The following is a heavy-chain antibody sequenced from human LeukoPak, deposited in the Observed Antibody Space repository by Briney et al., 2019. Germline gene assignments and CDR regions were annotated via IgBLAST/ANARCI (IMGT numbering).Heavy chain of an antibody. V-gene: IGHV3-23*01. CDR2: TSGSGDGT. CDR3: AKLRDFFDSSGQFDY. J-gene: IGHJ4*02. Sequence: GGSLRLSCAASGFTFSSYAMSWVRQAPGKGLEWVSATSGSGDGTFYADSVKGRFTISRDSSKNTLYLQMNSLRAEDTAIYYCAKLRDFFDSSGQFDYWGQGTLVTVSS. D-gene: IGHD3-22*01. CDR1: GFTFSSYA.